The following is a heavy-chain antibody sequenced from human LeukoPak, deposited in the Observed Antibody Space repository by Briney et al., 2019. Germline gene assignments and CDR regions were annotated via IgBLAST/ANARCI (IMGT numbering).Heavy chain of an antibody. CDR1: GFTFSSYS. Sequence: PGGSLRLSCAASGFTFSSYSLNWVRQAPGKGLEWVSSISSSSIYIYYADSVKGRFTISRDNAKNSLFLQMNSLRAEDTAVYYCASRRGSTRDFDYWGQGTLVTVSS. CDR2: ISSSSIYI. CDR3: ASRRGSTRDFDY. J-gene: IGHJ4*02. V-gene: IGHV3-21*01. D-gene: IGHD3-10*01.